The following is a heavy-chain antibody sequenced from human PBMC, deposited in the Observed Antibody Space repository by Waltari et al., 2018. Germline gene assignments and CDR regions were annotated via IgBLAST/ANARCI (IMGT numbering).Heavy chain of an antibody. V-gene: IGHV3-33*01. D-gene: IGHD3-10*01. Sequence: QVQLVESGGGVVQPGRSLRLSCAASGFTFSSYGMPWVSQAPGKGLEWVAVIWYDGSNKYYADSVKGRFTISRDNSKNTLYLQMNSLRAEDTAVYYCARVLQWFGELFGYYYYGMDVWGQGTTVTVSS. CDR3: ARVLQWFGELFGYYYYGMDV. CDR1: GFTFSSYG. J-gene: IGHJ6*02. CDR2: IWYDGSNK.